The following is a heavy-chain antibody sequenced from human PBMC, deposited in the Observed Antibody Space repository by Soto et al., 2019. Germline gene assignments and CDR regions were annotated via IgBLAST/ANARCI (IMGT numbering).Heavy chain of an antibody. J-gene: IGHJ4*02. Sequence: GGSLRLSCAASGFTFSSYSMNWVRQAPGKGLEWVSYISSSSSTIYYADSVKGRFTISRDNAKNSLYLQMNSLRAEDTAVYYCARGYYYGSGATEPNTRTFDYWGQGTLVTVSS. CDR2: ISSSSSTI. D-gene: IGHD3-10*01. CDR1: GFTFSSYS. CDR3: ARGYYYGSGATEPNTRTFDY. V-gene: IGHV3-48*01.